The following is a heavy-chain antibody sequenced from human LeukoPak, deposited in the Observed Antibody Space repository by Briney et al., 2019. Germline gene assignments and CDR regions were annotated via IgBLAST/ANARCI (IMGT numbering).Heavy chain of an antibody. J-gene: IGHJ4*02. CDR1: GGSFSGYY. CDR2: INRSGST. V-gene: IGHV4-34*01. CDR3: ARVRSDY. Sequence: SETLSLTCVIYGGSFSGYYWNWIRQPPGKGLEWIGEINRSGSTNYNPSLKSRVTISVDTSKNEFSLKLSSVTAADTAVYYCARVRSDYWGQGTLVTVSS.